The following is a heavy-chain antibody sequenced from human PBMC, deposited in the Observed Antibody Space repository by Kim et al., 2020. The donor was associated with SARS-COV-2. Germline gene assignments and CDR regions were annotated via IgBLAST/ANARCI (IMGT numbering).Heavy chain of an antibody. CDR2: IYYSGST. J-gene: IGHJ2*01. CDR1: GGSISSYY. Sequence: SETLSLTCTVSGGSISSYYWSWIRQPPGKGLEWIGYIYYSGSTNYNPSLKSRVTISVDTSKNQFSLKLSSVTAADTAVYYCAREVGGGGVTGTTGWYFDLWGRGTLVTVSS. V-gene: IGHV4-59*01. D-gene: IGHD1-7*01. CDR3: AREVGGGGVTGTTGWYFDL.